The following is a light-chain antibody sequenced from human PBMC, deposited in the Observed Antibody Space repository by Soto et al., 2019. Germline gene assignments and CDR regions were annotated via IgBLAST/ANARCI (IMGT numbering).Light chain of an antibody. Sequence: SCELTQPPSVSVSPGQTASITCSGDKLGDKYACWYQQKPGQSPVLVIYQDSKRPSGIPERFSGSNSGNTATLTISGTQAMDEADYYCQAWDSSTGVFGGGTKVTVL. CDR1: KLGDKY. CDR3: QAWDSSTGV. J-gene: IGLJ2*01. V-gene: IGLV3-1*01. CDR2: QDS.